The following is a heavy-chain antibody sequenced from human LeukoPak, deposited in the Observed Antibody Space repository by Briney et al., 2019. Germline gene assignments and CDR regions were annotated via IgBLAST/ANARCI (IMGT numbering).Heavy chain of an antibody. J-gene: IGHJ4*02. D-gene: IGHD4-17*01. CDR2: ISWNSGGI. V-gene: IGHV3-9*01. CDR3: AKDRYGDYLGSLDY. CDR1: GFTFDDYA. Sequence: GGSLRLSCAASGFTFDDYAMHWVRQAPGKGLEWVSGISWNSGGIVYADSVKGRFTISRDNAKNSLYLQMNSLRVEDTALYYCAKDRYGDYLGSLDYWGQGPLVTVSS.